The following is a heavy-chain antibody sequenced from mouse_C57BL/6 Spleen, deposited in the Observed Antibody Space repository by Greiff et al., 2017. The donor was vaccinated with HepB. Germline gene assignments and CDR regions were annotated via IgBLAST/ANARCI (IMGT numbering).Heavy chain of an antibody. J-gene: IGHJ2*01. CDR3: ARSAVAYYFDY. V-gene: IGHV5-17*01. CDR2: ISSGSSTI. CDR1: GFTFSDYG. D-gene: IGHD1-1*01. Sequence: EVKVVESGGGLVKPGGSLKLSCAASGFTFSDYGMHWVRQAPEKGLEWVAYISSGSSTIYYADTVKGRFTISRDNAKNTLFLQMTSLRSEDTAMYYCARSAVAYYFDYWGQGTTRTVSS.